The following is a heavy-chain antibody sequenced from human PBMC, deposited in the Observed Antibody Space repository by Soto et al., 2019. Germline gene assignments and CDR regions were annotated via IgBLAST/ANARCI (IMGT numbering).Heavy chain of an antibody. CDR2: INAGNGNT. D-gene: IGHD3-9*01. V-gene: IGHV1-3*01. J-gene: IGHJ4*02. CDR3: ARSTLYDILTGSVFGY. Sequence: ASVKVSCKASGYTFTSYAMHWVRQAPGQRLEWMGWINAGNGNTKYSQKFQGRVTITRDTSASTAYMELSSLRSEDTAVYYCARSTLYDILTGSVFGYWGQGTLVTVSS. CDR1: GYTFTSYA.